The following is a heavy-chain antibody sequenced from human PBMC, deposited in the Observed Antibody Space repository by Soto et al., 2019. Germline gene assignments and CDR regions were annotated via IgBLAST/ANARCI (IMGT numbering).Heavy chain of an antibody. CDR3: TSGQRPLRFLEWLSRYYFDF. Sequence: QVQLVQSGAEVKKPGASVKVSCKVSGYTLTELSLHWVRQAPGKGLEWMGGFDPEDGETIYAQKFQGRGTMTEDTSTDTAYMELNSLRSEDTAVYYCTSGQRPLRFLEWLSRYYFDFWGQGTLVTVSS. CDR2: FDPEDGET. J-gene: IGHJ4*02. D-gene: IGHD3-3*01. V-gene: IGHV1-24*01. CDR1: GYTLTELS.